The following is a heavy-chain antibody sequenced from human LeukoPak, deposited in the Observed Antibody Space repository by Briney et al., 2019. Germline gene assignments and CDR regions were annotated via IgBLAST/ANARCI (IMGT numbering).Heavy chain of an antibody. D-gene: IGHD2-2*01. CDR2: INPNSGGT. CDR1: GYTFTGYY. CDR3: ARGAPSYCSSTGCLAYYFDY. V-gene: IGHV1-2*04. J-gene: IGHJ4*02. Sequence: ASVKVSRKASGYTFTGYYMHWVRQAPGQGLEWMGWINPNSGGTNYAQKFQGWVTMTRDTSISTAYMELSRLRSDDTAVYYCARGAPSYCSSTGCLAYYFDYWGQGTLVTVSS.